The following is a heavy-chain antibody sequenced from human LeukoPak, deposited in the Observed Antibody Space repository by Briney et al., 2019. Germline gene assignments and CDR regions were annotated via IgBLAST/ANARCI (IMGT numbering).Heavy chain of an antibody. CDR1: GFTVSSYA. V-gene: IGHV3-30-3*01. J-gene: IGHJ4*02. Sequence: PGRSLRLSCAASGFTVSSYAMRWVRQAPGKGLEWVAVISYDGSNKYYADSVKGRFTISRDNSKNTLYLQMNSLRAEDTAVHYSARYYVDTANYYKSDGADYWGQGTLVTVSS. D-gene: IGHD5-18*01. CDR2: ISYDGSNK. CDR3: ARYYVDTANYYKSDGADY.